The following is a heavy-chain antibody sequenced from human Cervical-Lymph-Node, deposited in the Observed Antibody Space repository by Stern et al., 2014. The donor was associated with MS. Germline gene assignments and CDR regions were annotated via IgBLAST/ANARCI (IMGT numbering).Heavy chain of an antibody. V-gene: IGHV3-30*04. CDR3: ARDLDSELLGYRLDY. CDR2: ISYHGRDK. CDR1: EFAFSSHA. D-gene: IGHD3-10*01. Sequence: VQLLESGGGVVQPGRSLRIFCVASEFAFSSHAMHWVRQAPGKGLEWVAVISYHGRDKYYADSVKGRFTISRDNSENTVFLQMNSLRPEDTAVYYCARDLDSELLGYRLDYWGQGTLVTVSS. J-gene: IGHJ4*02.